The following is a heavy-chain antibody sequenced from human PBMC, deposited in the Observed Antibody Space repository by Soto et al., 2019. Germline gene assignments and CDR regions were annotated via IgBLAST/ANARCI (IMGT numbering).Heavy chain of an antibody. CDR2: IIPIFGTA. CDR1: GCTFSSYA. V-gene: IGHV1-69*06. Sequence: ASVKVSCKASGCTFSSYAVSWVRQAPGQGLEWMGGIIPIFGTANYAQKFQGRVTITADKSTSTAYMELSSLRSEDTAVYYCARGRAPPYNWFDPWGQGTLVTVSS. CDR3: ARGRAPPYNWFDP. J-gene: IGHJ5*02.